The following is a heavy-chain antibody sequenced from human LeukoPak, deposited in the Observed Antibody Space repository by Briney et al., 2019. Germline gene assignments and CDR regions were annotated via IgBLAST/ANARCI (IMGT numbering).Heavy chain of an antibody. D-gene: IGHD2-8*02. CDR1: GGSISSSNW. V-gene: IGHV4-4*02. CDR2: IYHSGST. CDR3: ARDGAGARGAFDI. J-gene: IGHJ3*02. Sequence: SETLSLTCAVSGGSISSSNWWSWVRQPPGKGLEWIGEIYHSGSTNYNPSLKSRVTISVDKSKNQFSLKLSSVTAADTAVYYCARDGAGARGAFDIWGQGTMVTVSS.